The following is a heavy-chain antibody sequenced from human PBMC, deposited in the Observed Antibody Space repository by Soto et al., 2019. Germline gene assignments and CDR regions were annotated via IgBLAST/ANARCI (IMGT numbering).Heavy chain of an antibody. V-gene: IGHV3-23*01. CDR2: ISGSGGST. Sequence: GGSLRLSCAASGFIFSSYAMSWVRQAPGKGLEWVSAISGSGGSTYYADSVKGRFTISRDNSKNTLYLQMNSLRAEDTAVYYCAKPRDSSGYYLIDYWGQGTLVTVSS. D-gene: IGHD3-22*01. CDR1: GFIFSSYA. CDR3: AKPRDSSGYYLIDY. J-gene: IGHJ4*02.